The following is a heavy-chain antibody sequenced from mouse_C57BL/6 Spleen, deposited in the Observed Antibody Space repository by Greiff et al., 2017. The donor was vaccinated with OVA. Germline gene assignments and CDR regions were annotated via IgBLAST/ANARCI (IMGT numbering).Heavy chain of an antibody. CDR1: GFSFNTYA. CDR2: IRSKSNNYAT. V-gene: IGHV10-1*01. D-gene: IGHD2-10*02. CDR3: VRRGMGPEFAY. Sequence: VQLKESGGGLVQPKGSLKLSCAASGFSFNTYAMNWVRQAPGKGLEWVARIRSKSNNYATYYADSVKDRFTISRDDSESMLYLQMNNLKTEDTAMYYCVRRGMGPEFAYWGQGTLVTVSA. J-gene: IGHJ3*01.